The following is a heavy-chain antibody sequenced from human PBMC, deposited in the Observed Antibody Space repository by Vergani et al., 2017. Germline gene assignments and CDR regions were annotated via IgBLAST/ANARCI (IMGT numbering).Heavy chain of an antibody. Sequence: QVQLVQSGSEVKKPGASVKVSCKASGYKLTSFDINWVRLATGQGLEWMGWMNPKSGNTAYAAKFQGRITMTRDSSTDTAYMEMKSLRSEDTAIYFCARGVLDSKYRHNWFGPWGQGTVVTVSS. V-gene: IGHV1-8*01. J-gene: IGHJ5*02. CDR2: MNPKSGNT. D-gene: IGHD3-9*01. CDR3: ARGVLDSKYRHNWFGP. CDR1: GYKLTSFD.